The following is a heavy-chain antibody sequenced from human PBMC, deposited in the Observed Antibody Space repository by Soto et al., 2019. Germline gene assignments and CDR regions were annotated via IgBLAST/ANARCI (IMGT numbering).Heavy chain of an antibody. CDR3: ARERSVQVY. CDR2: IYYSGST. V-gene: IGHV4-39*02. Sequence: QLQLQESGPGLVKPSETLSLTCTVSGGSISSSSYYWGWIRQPPGKGLEWIGSIYYSGSTYYNPSLKSRVTISVDTSKNQFSLRLSSGTAADTAVYYCARERSVQVYWGQGILVTVSS. J-gene: IGHJ4*02. CDR1: GGSISSSSYY.